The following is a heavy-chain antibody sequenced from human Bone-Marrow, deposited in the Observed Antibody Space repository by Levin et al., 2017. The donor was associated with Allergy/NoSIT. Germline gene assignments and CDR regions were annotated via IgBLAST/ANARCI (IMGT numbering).Heavy chain of an antibody. J-gene: IGHJ3*02. CDR3: ARSYGRAFDI. D-gene: IGHD3-10*01. CDR1: GYTFTSHV. Sequence: VASVKVSCKASGYTFTSHVISWVRQAPGQGLECLGWINPNNGDPAYAQGFTGRLVFSVDASVSTAYLQISSLKAEDTAVYYCARSYGRAFDIWGQGTMVTVSS. V-gene: IGHV7-4-1*02. CDR2: INPNNGDP.